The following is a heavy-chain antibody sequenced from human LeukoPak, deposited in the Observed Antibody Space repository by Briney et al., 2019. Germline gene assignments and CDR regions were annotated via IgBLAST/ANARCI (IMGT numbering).Heavy chain of an antibody. CDR3: VKAESRGYYYYYGMDV. CDR1: GFTFSNYA. D-gene: IGHD6-25*01. J-gene: IGHJ6*02. CDR2: ISGSGGST. V-gene: IGHV3-23*01. Sequence: GGSLRLSCAASGFTFSNYATSWVRQAPGKGLKWVSIISGSGGSTHYADSVKGRFTISRDSSKNTLYLQMNNLRAEDTAVYYCVKAESRGYYYYYGMDVWGQGTTVTVSS.